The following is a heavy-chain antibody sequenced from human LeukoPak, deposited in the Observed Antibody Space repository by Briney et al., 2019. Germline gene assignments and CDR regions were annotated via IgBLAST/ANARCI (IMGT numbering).Heavy chain of an antibody. CDR1: GGSISSGDYY. D-gene: IGHD4-17*01. V-gene: IGHV4-30-4*01. J-gene: IGHJ2*01. CDR2: IYYSGST. Sequence: PSETLSLTCTVSGGSISSGDYYWSWIRQPPGTGLEWIGYIYYSGSTYYNPSLKSRVTISVDTSKNQFSLKLSSVTAADTAVYYCARGGKTTVTSYWYFDLWGRGTLVTVSS. CDR3: ARGGKTTVTSYWYFDL.